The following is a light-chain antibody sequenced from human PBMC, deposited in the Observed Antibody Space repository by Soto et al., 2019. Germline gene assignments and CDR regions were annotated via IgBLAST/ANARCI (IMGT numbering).Light chain of an antibody. CDR3: SSYTSSSTVV. CDR2: KNN. J-gene: IGLJ2*01. CDR1: GSNVGASYD. V-gene: IGLV1-40*01. Sequence: QSVLTQPPSVSGAPGQTITMSCTGSGSNVGASYDVHWYQVLPGAGPRLLIYKNNNRPSGVPDRFSGSKSGTSASLAITGLRAEDEADYYCSSYTSSSTVVFGGGTKLTVL.